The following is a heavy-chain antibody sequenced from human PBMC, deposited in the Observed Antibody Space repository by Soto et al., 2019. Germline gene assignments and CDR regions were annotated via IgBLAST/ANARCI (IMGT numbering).Heavy chain of an antibody. CDR2: INPNSGRT. CDR1: GYTFTGYY. Sequence: ASVKVSCKASGYTFTGYYMHWVRQAPGQGLEWRGWINPNSGRTNYAQKFQGRVTMTRDTSISTAYMDLSRLRSDDTAVYYCARDRDGYTNARFEYWGQGTMVTVSS. D-gene: IGHD4-4*01. V-gene: IGHV1-2*02. J-gene: IGHJ4*02. CDR3: ARDRDGYTNARFEY.